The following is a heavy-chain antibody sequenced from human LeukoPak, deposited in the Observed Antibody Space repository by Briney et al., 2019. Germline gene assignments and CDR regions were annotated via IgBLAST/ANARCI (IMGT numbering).Heavy chain of an antibody. D-gene: IGHD3-3*01. CDR3: APIFGDAFDI. V-gene: IGHV4-31*03. J-gene: IGHJ3*02. CDR1: GGSISSGGYS. CDR2: IYYSGST. Sequence: SETLSLTCTVSGGSISSGGYSWSWIRQHPGKGLEWIGYIYYSGSTYYNPSLKSRVTISVDTSKNQFSLKLSSVTAADTAVYYCAPIFGDAFDIWGQGTMVTVSS.